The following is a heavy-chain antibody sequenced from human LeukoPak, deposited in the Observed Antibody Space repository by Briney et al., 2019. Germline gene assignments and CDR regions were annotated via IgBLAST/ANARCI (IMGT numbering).Heavy chain of an antibody. D-gene: IGHD6-19*01. CDR2: ISAYNGNT. V-gene: IGHV1-18*01. Sequence: ASVKVSCKASGYTFTSYGISWERQAPGQGLEWMGWISAYNGNTNYAQKLQGRVTMTTDTSTSTAYMELRSLRSDDTAVYYCARDPSGLYSSGWYDWGQGTLVTVSS. J-gene: IGHJ4*02. CDR3: ARDPSGLYSSGWYD. CDR1: GYTFTSYG.